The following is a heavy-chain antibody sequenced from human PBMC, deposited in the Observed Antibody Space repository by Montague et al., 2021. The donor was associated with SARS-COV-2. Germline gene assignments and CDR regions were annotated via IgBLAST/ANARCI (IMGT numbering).Heavy chain of an antibody. J-gene: IGHJ3*02. CDR1: GFTFSKYS. D-gene: IGHD5/OR15-5a*01. V-gene: IGHV3-21*01. Sequence: LRLSCAASGFTFSKYSMNWVRQAPGKGLEWVSSISTSSLYIYYAASVKGRFTISRANAKNSLFLQMDSLRAEDTAVYYCARALSASYSVGGDSFDIWGQGIMVTVSS. CDR2: ISTSSLYI. CDR3: ARALSASYSVGGDSFDI.